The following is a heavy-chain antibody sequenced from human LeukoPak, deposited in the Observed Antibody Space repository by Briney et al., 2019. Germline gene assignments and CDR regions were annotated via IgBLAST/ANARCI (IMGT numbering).Heavy chain of an antibody. CDR2: IYYSGDT. J-gene: IGHJ5*02. CDR1: GDSISSRTHY. CDR3: ARSIGMLYTVGGFDP. V-gene: IGHV4-39*02. Sequence: ASETLSLTCTVSGDSISSRTHYWGWIRQSPGKGLEWIASIYYSGDTYYNPSLKSRVTISVDTTKNHFSLKLTSVTASDTAVYYCARSIGMLYTVGGFDPWGQGALVTVSS. D-gene: IGHD2-8*01.